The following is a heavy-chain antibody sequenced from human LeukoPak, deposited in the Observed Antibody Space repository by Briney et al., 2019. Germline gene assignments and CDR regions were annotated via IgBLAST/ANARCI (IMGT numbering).Heavy chain of an antibody. J-gene: IGHJ4*02. D-gene: IGHD1-1*01. CDR3: VKNLERRGGIFDY. V-gene: IGHV3-23*01. Sequence: GGSLRLSCATSEFTFSNYGMNWVRQAPGKGLEWVSGIDGSGGDTYYADSVKGRFTISRDNSKNTLNLQMNSLRAEDTAVYYCVKNLERRGGIFDYWGQGILVTVSS. CDR2: IDGSGGDT. CDR1: EFTFSNYG.